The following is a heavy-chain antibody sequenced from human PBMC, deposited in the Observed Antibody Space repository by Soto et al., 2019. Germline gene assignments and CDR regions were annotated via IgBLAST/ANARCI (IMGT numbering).Heavy chain of an antibody. CDR2: ISWGGGST. Sequence: GGSLRLSCAASGFTFDDYTMHWVRQAPGKGLEWVSLISWGGGSTYYADSVKGRFTISRDNSKNSLYLQMNSLRTEDTALYYCAKDPVLDYYYYMDVWGKGTTVTVSS. J-gene: IGHJ6*03. CDR1: GFTFDDYT. CDR3: AKDPVLDYYYYMDV. V-gene: IGHV3-43*01.